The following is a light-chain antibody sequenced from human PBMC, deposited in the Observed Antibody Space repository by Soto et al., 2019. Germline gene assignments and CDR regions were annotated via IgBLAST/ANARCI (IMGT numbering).Light chain of an antibody. V-gene: IGKV1-5*01. Sequence: DIQMTQSPPTLSASVGDRVTITCRASQTISSWLAWYQQKPGKAPRLLIYDASSLKSGVPSRFSGSGSGTEFTLSISSLQPDDFATYFCQQYKSYLLTFGGGTKVEIK. CDR2: DAS. J-gene: IGKJ4*01. CDR1: QTISSW. CDR3: QQYKSYLLT.